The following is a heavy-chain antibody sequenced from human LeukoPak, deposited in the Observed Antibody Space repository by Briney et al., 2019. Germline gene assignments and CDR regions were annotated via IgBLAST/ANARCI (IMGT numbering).Heavy chain of an antibody. CDR1: GFTFSSYD. CDR2: VNGASDYI. CDR3: ARDLSVGAKPDLGFDY. J-gene: IGHJ4*02. Sequence: GGALRLSCAASGFTFSSYDMTWVRQAPGRGLEWVSSVNGASDYIYYADSVKGRFTISRDNAKNSLYLQMNSLRAEDTAVYYCARDLSVGAKPDLGFDYWGQGTLVTVSS. D-gene: IGHD1-26*01. V-gene: IGHV3-21*01.